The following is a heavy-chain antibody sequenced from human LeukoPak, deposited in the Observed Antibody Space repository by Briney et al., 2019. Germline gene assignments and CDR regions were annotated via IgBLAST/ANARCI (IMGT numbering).Heavy chain of an antibody. Sequence: SVKVSCKASGGTFSSYAISWVRQAPGQGLEWMGRIIPILGIANYAQKFQGRVTITADKSTSTAYMELSSLRSEDTAVYYCARDPGGHYDFWSGYAGYFDYWGQGTLVTVSS. D-gene: IGHD3-3*01. V-gene: IGHV1-69*04. CDR2: IIPILGIA. CDR1: GGTFSSYA. J-gene: IGHJ4*02. CDR3: ARDPGGHYDFWSGYAGYFDY.